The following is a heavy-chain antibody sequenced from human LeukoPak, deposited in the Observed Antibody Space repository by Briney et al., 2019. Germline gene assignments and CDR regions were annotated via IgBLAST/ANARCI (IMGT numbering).Heavy chain of an antibody. J-gene: IGHJ4*02. Sequence: GGSLRLSCAGSGFTFSSYAMSWVRQAPGKGLEWVSAISGSGGSTYYADSVKGRFTISRDNSKNTLYLQMNSLRAEDTAVYYCARVYYYDSSALGDFDYWGQGTLVTVSS. CDR3: ARVYYYDSSALGDFDY. V-gene: IGHV3-23*01. CDR2: ISGSGGST. CDR1: GFTFSSYA. D-gene: IGHD3-22*01.